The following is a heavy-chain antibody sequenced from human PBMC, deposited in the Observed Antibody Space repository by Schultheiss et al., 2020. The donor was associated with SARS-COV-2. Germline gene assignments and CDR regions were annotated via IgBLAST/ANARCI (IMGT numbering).Heavy chain of an antibody. CDR3: ARAYVGITIFGVVIRGRFDP. J-gene: IGHJ5*02. CDR2: IYYSGST. CDR1: GGSISSSNW. V-gene: IGHV4-4*02. Sequence: SETLSLTCAVSGGSISSSNWWSWVRQPPGKGLEWIGEIYYSGSTYYNPSLKSRVTISVDTSKNQFSLKLSSVTAADTAVYYCARAYVGITIFGVVIRGRFDPWGQGTLVTVSS. D-gene: IGHD3-3*01.